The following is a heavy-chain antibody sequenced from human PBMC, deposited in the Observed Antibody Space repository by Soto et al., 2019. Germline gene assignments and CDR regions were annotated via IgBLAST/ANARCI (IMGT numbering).Heavy chain of an antibody. Sequence: QVQLQESGPGLVKPSGTLSLTCAVSGGSISSSNWWSWVRQPPGKGLEWIGEIYHSGSTNYNPSLKSRVTKSVDKSKNQFSLKLSSVPAADTAVYYCARGDSGYDPLDYWGQGTLVTVSS. V-gene: IGHV4-4*02. D-gene: IGHD5-12*01. CDR3: ARGDSGYDPLDY. CDR2: IYHSGST. J-gene: IGHJ4*02. CDR1: GGSISSSNW.